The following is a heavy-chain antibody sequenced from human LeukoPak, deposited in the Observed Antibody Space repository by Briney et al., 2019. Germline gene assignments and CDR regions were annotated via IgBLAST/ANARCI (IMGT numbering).Heavy chain of an antibody. CDR2: ISPYSGGT. V-gene: IGHV1-2*02. CDR1: GYTFTGYD. J-gene: IGHJ5*02. CDR3: ARVGGPTYDTSENLWRFDP. Sequence: ASVKVSCKASGYTFTGYDMHWVRQAPGQGLEWMGWISPYSGGTDYAQNFQGRVTMTWDTSISTAYMELRRLRSGDTAVYYCARVGGPTYDTSENLWRFDPWGQGTLVTVSS. D-gene: IGHD3-22*01.